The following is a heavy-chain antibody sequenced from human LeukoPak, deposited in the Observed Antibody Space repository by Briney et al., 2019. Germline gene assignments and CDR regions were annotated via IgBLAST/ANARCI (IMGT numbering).Heavy chain of an antibody. Sequence: XPXXXXDGLSXXSASGDSTYYADFVKGRFTISRDNSRNTLYLQINSLRAEDTALYYCAKGTRTSFRGYFDYWGQGILVTVSS. J-gene: IGHJ4*02. V-gene: IGHV3-23*01. D-gene: IGHD2-2*01. CDR3: AKGTRTSFRGYFDY. CDR2: XSASGDST.